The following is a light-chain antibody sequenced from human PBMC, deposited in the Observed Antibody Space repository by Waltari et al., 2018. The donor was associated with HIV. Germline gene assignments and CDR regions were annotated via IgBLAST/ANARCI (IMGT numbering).Light chain of an antibody. CDR2: RDS. Sequence: SYELTQPLSVSVALGQTARITCGGNNIGSKNVHWYQQKPGQAPVLVIYRDSNRPSGIPERFSGSNSGNTATLTISRVEAGDEADFYCQVWDTGADLHVVFGGGTKLTVL. CDR1: NIGSKN. V-gene: IGLV3-9*01. J-gene: IGLJ2*01. CDR3: QVWDTGADLHVV.